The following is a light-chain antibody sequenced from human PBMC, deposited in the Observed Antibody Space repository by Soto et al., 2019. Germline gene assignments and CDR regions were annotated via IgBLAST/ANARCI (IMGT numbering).Light chain of an antibody. CDR2: AAS. V-gene: IGKV1-39*01. CDR3: QQSYSTLRT. J-gene: IGKJ1*01. CDR1: QSISSY. Sequence: DIQMTQSPSSLSASVGDRVTITCRASQSISSYLNWYQQKPGKAPKLLIYAASSLQSGVPSRFSGSGSGTDFTLTISSLQHEDVATYYCQQSYSTLRTFGQGTKVEIK.